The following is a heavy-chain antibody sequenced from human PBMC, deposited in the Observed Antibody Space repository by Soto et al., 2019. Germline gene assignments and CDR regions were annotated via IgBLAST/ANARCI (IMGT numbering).Heavy chain of an antibody. CDR2: IGDRT. J-gene: IGHJ6*02. V-gene: IGHV3-23*01. D-gene: IGHD6-13*01. CDR3: AKDSRAAAGTLAYGMDV. Sequence: GGSLRLSCAASGFTFSNYAMNWVRQAPGKGLEWVSTIGDRTFFAKSVKGRFTIPRENSKSTLYLQMNSFRAEDTAFFYCAKDSRAAAGTLAYGMDVWGQGTTVTVSS. CDR1: GFTFSNYA.